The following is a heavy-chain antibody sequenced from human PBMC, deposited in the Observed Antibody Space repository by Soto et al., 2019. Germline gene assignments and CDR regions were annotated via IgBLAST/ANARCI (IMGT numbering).Heavy chain of an antibody. Sequence: QVQLVESGGGLVKPGGSLRLSCAASGFTFSDYYMSWIRQAPGKGLEWVSYISSSGSTIYYADSVKGRFTISRDNAKNSLYLQMNSPRAEDTAVYYCARDLSFGPVFTVTTSWFDPWGQGTLVTVSS. CDR3: ARDLSFGPVFTVTTSWFDP. V-gene: IGHV3-11*01. CDR1: GFTFSDYY. CDR2: ISSSGSTI. D-gene: IGHD4-4*01. J-gene: IGHJ5*02.